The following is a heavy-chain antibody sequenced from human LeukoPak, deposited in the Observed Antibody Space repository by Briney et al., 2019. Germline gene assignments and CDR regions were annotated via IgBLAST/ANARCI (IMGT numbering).Heavy chain of an antibody. CDR2: IYYSGST. Sequence: SETLSLTCTVSGGSISSSSYYWGWIRQPPGKGLEWIGYIYYSGSTNYNPSLKSRVTISVDTSKNQFSLKLSSVTAADTAVYYCARVGITIFGVRVDPWGQGTLVTVSS. CDR3: ARVGITIFGVRVDP. D-gene: IGHD3-3*01. V-gene: IGHV4-61*05. CDR1: GGSISSSSYY. J-gene: IGHJ5*02.